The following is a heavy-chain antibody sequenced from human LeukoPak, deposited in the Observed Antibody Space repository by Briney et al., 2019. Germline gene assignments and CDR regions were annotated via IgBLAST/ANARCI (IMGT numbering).Heavy chain of an antibody. CDR3: ARDSYSGLPLLYPNWFDP. Sequence: ASVTVSCKASGYTFTSYGISWVRQAPGQGLEWMGCISAYNGNTNYAQKLQGRVTMTTDTSTSTAYMELRSLISDDTAVYYCARDSYSGLPLLYPNWFDPWGQGTLVTVSS. CDR2: ISAYNGNT. CDR1: GYTFTSYG. D-gene: IGHD2-2*02. J-gene: IGHJ5*02. V-gene: IGHV1-18*04.